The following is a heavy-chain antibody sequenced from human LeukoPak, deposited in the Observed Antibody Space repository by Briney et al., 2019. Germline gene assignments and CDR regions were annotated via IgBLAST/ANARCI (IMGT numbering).Heavy chain of an antibody. CDR2: ISGSGSST. D-gene: IGHD3-9*01. CDR1: GFTFSSYA. V-gene: IGHV3-23*01. CDR3: AKASILTGVAYFDS. J-gene: IGHJ4*02. Sequence: GGCLRLSCAASGFTFSSYAMSWVRQAPGKGLSWVSSISGSGSSTYDADSVKGRFTISRDNSKNTLYLQMNSLRAEDTAVYYCAKASILTGVAYFDSWGQGTLVTVSS.